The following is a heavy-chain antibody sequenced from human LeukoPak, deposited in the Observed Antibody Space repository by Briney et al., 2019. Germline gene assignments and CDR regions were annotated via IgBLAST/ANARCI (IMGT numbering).Heavy chain of an antibody. CDR2: IYSGGST. V-gene: IGHV3-53*01. J-gene: IGHJ4*02. D-gene: IGHD2-8*01. CDR1: GITFSNAW. CDR3: ARVYSPH. Sequence: PGGSLRLSCAASGITFSNAWMSWVRQAPGKGLEWVSVIYSGGSTYYADSVKGRFTISRDNSNNTLYLHMNSLRAEDTAVYYCARVYSPHWGQGTLVTVSS.